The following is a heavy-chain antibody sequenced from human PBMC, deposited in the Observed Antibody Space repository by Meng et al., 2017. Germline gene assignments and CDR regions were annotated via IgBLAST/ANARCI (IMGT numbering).Heavy chain of an antibody. V-gene: IGHV1-69*05. CDR2: IIPIFGTA. Sequence: RVSSGVGVKNPWVPVKVSCQASGGTFSSFAISWVRQAPGQGLEWMGGIIPIFGTANYAQKFQGRVTITTDESTSTAYMELSSLRSEDTAVYYCARGGIAAALPWFDPWGQGTLVTVSS. CDR3: ARGGIAAALPWFDP. CDR1: GGTFSSFA. J-gene: IGHJ5*02. D-gene: IGHD6-13*01.